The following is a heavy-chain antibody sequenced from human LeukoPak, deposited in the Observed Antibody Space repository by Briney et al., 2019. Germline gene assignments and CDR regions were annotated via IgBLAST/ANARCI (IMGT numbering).Heavy chain of an antibody. Sequence: GESLKISCKGSGYSFTSYWIGWVRQAPGQRLEWMGWINAGNGNTKYSQKFQGRVTITRDTSASTAYMELSSLRSEDTAVYYCARSYYDSSGYYGLGFDYWGQGTLVTVSS. CDR2: INAGNGNT. CDR1: GYSFTSYW. D-gene: IGHD3-22*01. J-gene: IGHJ4*02. V-gene: IGHV1-3*01. CDR3: ARSYYDSSGYYGLGFDY.